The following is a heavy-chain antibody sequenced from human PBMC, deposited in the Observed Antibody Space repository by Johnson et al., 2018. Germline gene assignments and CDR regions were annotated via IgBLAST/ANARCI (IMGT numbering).Heavy chain of an antibody. D-gene: IGHD3-10*01. Sequence: VQLVEYGGGVVQPGRSLRLSCATSGFTFSNHAMHWVRQAPGKGLEWLGVISNDGSDKYYVDSVKGRFTISRDNYKNTLYLQMNSLRTEDTAMYYCARHSGSGYYYYMDVGGKGTTVTVSS. CDR3: ARHSGSGYYYYMDV. CDR1: GFTFSNHA. J-gene: IGHJ6*03. V-gene: IGHV3-30-3*01. CDR2: ISNDGSDK.